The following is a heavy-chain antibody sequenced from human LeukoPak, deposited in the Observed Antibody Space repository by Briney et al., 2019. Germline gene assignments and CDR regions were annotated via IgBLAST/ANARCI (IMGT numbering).Heavy chain of an antibody. CDR3: AREIYSRFDY. CDR2: INPYNGNT. Sequence: ASVKVSCKASGYTFTSYGISWVRQAPGQGLECMGWINPYNGNTNYALKVQGRVTMTTDTSTSTAYLELRSLRSDDTAIYYCAREIYSRFDYWGQGTLVTVSS. CDR1: GYTFTSYG. V-gene: IGHV1-18*01. D-gene: IGHD4-11*01. J-gene: IGHJ4*02.